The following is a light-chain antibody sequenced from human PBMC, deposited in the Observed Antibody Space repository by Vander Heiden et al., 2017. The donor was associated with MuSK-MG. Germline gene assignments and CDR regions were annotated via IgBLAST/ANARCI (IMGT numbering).Light chain of an antibody. CDR3: QQDDSTPIT. V-gene: IGKV4-1*01. Sequence: DIVMTQSPDSLAVSLGESATINCKSSQSVLYSSNNKNYLAWYQQKPGQPPKLLIYWASTRESGVPDRFSGSGSGTDFTLTISILQAEDVAVYYCQQDDSTPITFGQGTRLEIK. J-gene: IGKJ5*01. CDR1: QSVLYSSNNKNY. CDR2: WAS.